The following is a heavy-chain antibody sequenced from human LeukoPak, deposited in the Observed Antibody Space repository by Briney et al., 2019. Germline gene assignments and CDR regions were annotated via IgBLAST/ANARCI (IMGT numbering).Heavy chain of an antibody. V-gene: IGHV3-7*01. CDR1: GFIFNTHW. CDR3: XXXXXWLQPS. J-gene: IGHJ4*02. CDR2: IKQDGSET. Sequence: PGGSLRLSCAASGFIFNTHWMNWVRQAPGKGLEWVANIKQDGSETFYLDSVRGRFIISRDNTKNSLYLQMRSLRVEDMAVYFXXXXXXWLQPSXGQGTLVTVSS. D-gene: IGHD6-19*01.